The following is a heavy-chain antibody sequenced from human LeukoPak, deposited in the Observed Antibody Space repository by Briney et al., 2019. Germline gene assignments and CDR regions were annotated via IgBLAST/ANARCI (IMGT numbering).Heavy chain of an antibody. J-gene: IGHJ6*02. Sequence: EASVKVSCKASGYTFTGYYMHWVRQAPGQGLEWMGRINPNSGGTNYAQKFQGRVTMTRDTSISTAYMELSRLRSDDTAVYYCARAIAAEPGMDVWGQGTTVTASS. CDR1: GYTFTGYY. CDR3: ARAIAAEPGMDV. V-gene: IGHV1-2*06. CDR2: INPNSGGT. D-gene: IGHD6-25*01.